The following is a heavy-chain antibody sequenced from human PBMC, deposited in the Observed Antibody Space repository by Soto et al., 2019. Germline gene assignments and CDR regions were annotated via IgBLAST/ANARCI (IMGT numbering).Heavy chain of an antibody. J-gene: IGHJ4*01. D-gene: IGHD2-15*01. CDR3: ARHPSPEVVVVAATGPFDY. CDR2: ISAYNGNT. Sequence: ASLNVSCKASGYPFTSYSISWVRQAPGQGLEWMGWISAYNGNTNYAQKLQGRVTMTTDTSTSTAYMELGSLRSDDTAVYYCARHPSPEVVVVAATGPFDYWG. CDR1: GYPFTSYS. V-gene: IGHV1-18*01.